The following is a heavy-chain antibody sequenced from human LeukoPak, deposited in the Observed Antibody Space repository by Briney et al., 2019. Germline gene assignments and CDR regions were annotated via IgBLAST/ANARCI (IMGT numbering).Heavy chain of an antibody. V-gene: IGHV3-7*01. D-gene: IGHD3-10*01. CDR3: ARAGRYGDFYYYYMDV. CDR2: IKQDGSEK. J-gene: IGHJ6*02. Sequence: GGSLRLSCAASGFTFSSYWMSWVRQAPGKGLEWVANIKQDGSEKYYVDSVKGRFTISRDNAKNSLYLQMDSLRDEDTAVYYCARAGRYGDFYYYYMDVWGQGTTVTVSS. CDR1: GFTFSSYW.